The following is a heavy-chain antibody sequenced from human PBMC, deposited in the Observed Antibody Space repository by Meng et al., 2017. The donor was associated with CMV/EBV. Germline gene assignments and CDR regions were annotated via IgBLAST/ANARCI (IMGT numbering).Heavy chain of an antibody. CDR2: IKQDGSEK. Sequence: GESLKISCAASGFTFSSYGMHWVRQAPGKGLEWVANIKQDGSEKYYVDSVKGRFTISRDNAKNSLYLQMNSLRAEDTAVYYCARHEHWDAFDIWGQGTMVTVSS. CDR1: GFTFSSYG. V-gene: IGHV3-7*01. D-gene: IGHD3-3*02. CDR3: ARHEHWDAFDI. J-gene: IGHJ3*02.